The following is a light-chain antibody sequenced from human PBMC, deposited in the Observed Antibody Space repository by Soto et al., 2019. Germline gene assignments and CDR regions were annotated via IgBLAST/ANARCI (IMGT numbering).Light chain of an antibody. V-gene: IGLV2-11*01. CDR1: SSDVGGYNY. J-gene: IGLJ3*02. CDR3: CSYAGNSLWV. CDR2: DVS. Sequence: QSALTQPRSVSGSPGQSVTNSCTGTSSDVGGYNYVSWYQQHPGKAPKLMIYDVSKWPSGVPDRFSGSKSGNTASLTISGLQAEDEADYYCCSYAGNSLWVFGGGTKVTVL.